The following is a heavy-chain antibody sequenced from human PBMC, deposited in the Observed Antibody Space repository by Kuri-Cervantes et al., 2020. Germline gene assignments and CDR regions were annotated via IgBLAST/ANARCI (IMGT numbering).Heavy chain of an antibody. J-gene: IGHJ4*02. Sequence: SLKISCAASGFTFDDYAMHWVRQAPGKGLEWVSGISWNSGSIGYADSVKGRFTISRDNAKNSLYLQMNSLRAEDTAVYYCARDEAAAGNFDYWGQGTLVTVSS. CDR3: ARDEAAAGNFDY. CDR1: GFTFDDYA. D-gene: IGHD6-13*01. CDR2: ISWNSGSI. V-gene: IGHV3-9*01.